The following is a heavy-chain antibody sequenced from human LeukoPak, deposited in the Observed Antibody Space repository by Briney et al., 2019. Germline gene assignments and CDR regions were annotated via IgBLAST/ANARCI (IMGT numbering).Heavy chain of an antibody. Sequence: GRSLRLSCAASGFTFSGYAMHWVRQAAGKGLEWVAVIWYDGSKKYYADSVKGRFTISRDNSKNTLYLQMNSLRGDDTAMYHCASVDSSSWYLDNWGQGTLVTVSS. CDR2: IWYDGSKK. D-gene: IGHD6-13*01. J-gene: IGHJ4*02. CDR1: GFTFSGYA. CDR3: ASVDSSSWYLDN. V-gene: IGHV3-33*01.